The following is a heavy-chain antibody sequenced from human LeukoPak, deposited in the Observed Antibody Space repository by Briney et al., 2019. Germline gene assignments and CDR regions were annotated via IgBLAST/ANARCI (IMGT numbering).Heavy chain of an antibody. CDR3: ARDASPLYDSGSYEIDY. CDR2: ISAYNGNT. V-gene: IGHV1-18*01. Sequence: ASVKVSCKASGYTFTSYGISWVRQAPGQGLEWMGCISAYNGNTNYAQKLQGRVTMTTDTSTSTAYMELRSLRSDDTAVYYCARDASPLYDSGSYEIDYWGQGTLVTVSS. D-gene: IGHD1-26*01. CDR1: GYTFTSYG. J-gene: IGHJ4*02.